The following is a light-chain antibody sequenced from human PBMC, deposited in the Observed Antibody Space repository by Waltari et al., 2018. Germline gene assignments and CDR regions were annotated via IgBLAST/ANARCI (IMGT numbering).Light chain of an antibody. J-gene: IGLJ3*02. CDR2: GVS. CDR1: NYDVGYYDS. Sequence: QSALTQPRSVSGSPRQPVTIPCPGTNYDVGYYDSVSWYQHPPNQPPNLLVFGVSQQPSGVPDRFSGSKAGNTASLSISGLQAEDEADYYCCSYAGGFTWVFGGGTRLTV. CDR3: CSYAGGFTWV. V-gene: IGLV2-11*01.